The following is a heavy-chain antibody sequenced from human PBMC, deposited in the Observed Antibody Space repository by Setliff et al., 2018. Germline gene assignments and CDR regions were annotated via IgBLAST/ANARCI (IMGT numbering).Heavy chain of an antibody. J-gene: IGHJ6*03. Sequence: ASVKVSCKASGYTFTSYYMHWVRQAPGQGLGWMGIINPSGGSTSYAQKFQGRVTMTRDTSTSTVYMELSSLRSEDTAVYYCARANVLRFLEWLLSGGDYYYYYYMDVWGKGTTVTVSS. CDR3: ARANVLRFLEWLLSGGDYYYYYYMDV. CDR2: INPSGGST. V-gene: IGHV1-46*01. CDR1: GYTFTSYY. D-gene: IGHD3-3*01.